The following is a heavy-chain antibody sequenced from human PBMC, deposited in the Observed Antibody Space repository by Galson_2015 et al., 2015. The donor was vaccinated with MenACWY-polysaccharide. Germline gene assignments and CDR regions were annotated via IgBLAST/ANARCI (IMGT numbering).Heavy chain of an antibody. Sequence: SLRLSCAASGFTFSSYATHWVRQAPGKGLEWVAVISYDGSSKYYADSVKGRFTISRDNSKNTLYLQMNSLRAEDTAVYYCARGLMSSPSDYWGQGTLVTVSS. V-gene: IGHV3-30-3*01. CDR1: GFTFSSYA. CDR3: ARGLMSSPSDY. CDR2: ISYDGSSK. J-gene: IGHJ4*02. D-gene: IGHD6-6*01.